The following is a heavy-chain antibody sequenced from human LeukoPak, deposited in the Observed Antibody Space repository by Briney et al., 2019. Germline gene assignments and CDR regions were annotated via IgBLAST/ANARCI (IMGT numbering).Heavy chain of an antibody. CDR3: ARVSPSGVWDV. Sequence: SQTLSLTCTVSGGSISSSSYYWSRIRQPAGRGLEWIGRIYTSGSTNYNPSLNSRVTISIDTSKNQFSLSLSSVTAADTAVYYCARVSPSGVWDVWGQGTTVTVSS. V-gene: IGHV4-61*02. D-gene: IGHD3-10*01. CDR1: GGSISSSSYY. J-gene: IGHJ6*02. CDR2: IYTSGST.